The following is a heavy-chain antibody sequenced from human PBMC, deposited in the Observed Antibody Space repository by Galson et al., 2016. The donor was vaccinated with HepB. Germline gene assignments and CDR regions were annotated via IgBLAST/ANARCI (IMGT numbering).Heavy chain of an antibody. Sequence: SLRLSCAASGFTFTSAWMSWVRQAPGKGLEWVGRIKSMTDGGTIDYAAPVKGRFTISRDDSKNTLYLQMNSLTTEDTAVYFCTTTPGTTGATGWFDPWGRGTLVTVSS. D-gene: IGHD1-1*01. CDR2: IKSMTDGGTI. V-gene: IGHV3-15*01. CDR3: TTTPGTTGATGWFDP. CDR1: GFTFTSAW. J-gene: IGHJ5*02.